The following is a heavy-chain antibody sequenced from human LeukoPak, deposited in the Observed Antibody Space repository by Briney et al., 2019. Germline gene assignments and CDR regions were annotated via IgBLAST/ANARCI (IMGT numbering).Heavy chain of an antibody. CDR2: IIANGKT. D-gene: IGHD3-10*01. Sequence: PGGSLRLSCAASGFTFSNYAMSWVRQAPGQGLEWVSGIIANGKTYYRDSVQGRFIISRDNSKNTLYLQLNSLRAEDTAVYYCAKDLKTGALAYWGQGTLVTVSS. CDR3: AKDLKTGALAY. J-gene: IGHJ4*02. CDR1: GFTFSNYA. V-gene: IGHV3-23*01.